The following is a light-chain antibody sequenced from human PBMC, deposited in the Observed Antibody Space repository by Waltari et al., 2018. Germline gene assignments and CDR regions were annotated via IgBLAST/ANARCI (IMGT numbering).Light chain of an antibody. CDR2: YNT. CDR1: SSNIGSNT. Sequence: HSVLTQPPSASATPGQRVTISCSGSSSNIGSNTVNWYQHLPGMAPKLLIDYNTQRPVGAPDRVSGSKSGTSASLAISGLQSEDEADYYCAAWDDGPDGPVFGGGTKLTVL. V-gene: IGLV1-44*01. J-gene: IGLJ2*01. CDR3: AAWDDGPDGPV.